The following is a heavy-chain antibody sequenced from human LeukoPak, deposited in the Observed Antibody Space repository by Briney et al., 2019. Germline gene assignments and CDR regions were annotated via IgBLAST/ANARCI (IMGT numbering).Heavy chain of an antibody. CDR2: ISSSSSYI. CDR1: GFTFNSYS. D-gene: IGHD2-2*02. Sequence: GGSLRLSCAASGFTFNSYSMNWVRQAPGKGLEWVSSISSSSSYIYYADSVKGRFTSSRDNAKTSLYLQMNSLRAEDTAVYCCARGEGYCGTTSCYTAYWGQGTLVTVSS. J-gene: IGHJ4*02. V-gene: IGHV3-21*06. CDR3: ARGEGYCGTTSCYTAY.